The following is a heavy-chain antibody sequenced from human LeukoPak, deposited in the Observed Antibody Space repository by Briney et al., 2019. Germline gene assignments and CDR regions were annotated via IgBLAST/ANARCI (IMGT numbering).Heavy chain of an antibody. CDR2: SDPEDVKT. V-gene: IGHV1-24*01. Sequence: ASVKVSCKSSRYSLTELAIHWVRQAPGKGLEWMGGSDPEDVKTSFAEKFQGRVTFTEDTSTDTAFMALSRLRSDDTAVYYCATFQAYANSGHLRPYFDYWGQGTLVTVSS. CDR1: RYSLTELA. J-gene: IGHJ4*02. D-gene: IGHD3-22*01. CDR3: ATFQAYANSGHLRPYFDY.